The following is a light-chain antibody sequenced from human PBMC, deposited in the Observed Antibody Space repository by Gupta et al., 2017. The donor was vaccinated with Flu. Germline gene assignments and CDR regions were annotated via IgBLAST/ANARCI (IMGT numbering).Light chain of an antibody. J-gene: IGKJ2*01. CDR3: QQSYDTPHT. Sequence: PSSLSASVGDKVTITGLATQSIGTYLNWYQQEPGKPPKIIIFGASTLQDGVPSRFSGSISGADFTLTIAGLQPGDFATYFCQQSYDTPHTFGQGTKV. CDR2: GAS. CDR1: QSIGTY. V-gene: IGKV1-39*01.